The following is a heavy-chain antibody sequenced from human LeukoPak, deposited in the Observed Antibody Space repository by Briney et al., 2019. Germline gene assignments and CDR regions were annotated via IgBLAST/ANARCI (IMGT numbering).Heavy chain of an antibody. D-gene: IGHD5-24*01. CDR3: ARTENYIPEDWFDP. CDR1: GGSISSSIYC. CDR2: ICYSGST. V-gene: IGHV4-39*01. J-gene: IGHJ5*02. Sequence: SETLSLTCTVSGGSISSSIYCWGWIRQPPRKGPDRIGSICYSGSTFYNPSLKCRVTLSVDTSKNQFSLKLSSVTAADTAVYYCARTENYIPEDWFDPWGQGTLVTVSS.